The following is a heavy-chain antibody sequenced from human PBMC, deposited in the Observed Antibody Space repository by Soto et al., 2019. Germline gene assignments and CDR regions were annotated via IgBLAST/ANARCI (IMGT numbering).Heavy chain of an antibody. V-gene: IGHV3-30*18. Sequence: QVQLVESGGGVVQPGKSLRLSCAASGFTFSTYGIHWVRQAPGKGLEWVALISYDGGSKYYGDSVKGRFIISRDHSPNTVSLQMNSRRADDPAVYFWAKEQRARTEVVADYFDSWGQGTLVTVSS. CDR1: GFTFSTYG. D-gene: IGHD2-15*01. CDR3: AKEQRARTEVVADYFDS. CDR2: ISYDGGSK. J-gene: IGHJ4*02.